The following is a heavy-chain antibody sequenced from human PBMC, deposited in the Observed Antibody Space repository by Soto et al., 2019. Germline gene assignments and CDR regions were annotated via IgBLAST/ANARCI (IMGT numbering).Heavy chain of an antibody. CDR2: IYYSGST. Sequence: SETLSLTCSVSGGSISSGDYYWSWIRQPPGKGLEWIGYIYYSGSTHYNASLKSRVTISVDTSKNQFSLKLSSVTGADTAVYHCARNLGGYYDILTGYPSLGYWGQGTLVTVSS. J-gene: IGHJ4*02. V-gene: IGHV4-30-4*01. D-gene: IGHD3-9*01. CDR1: GGSISSGDYY. CDR3: ARNLGGYYDILTGYPSLGY.